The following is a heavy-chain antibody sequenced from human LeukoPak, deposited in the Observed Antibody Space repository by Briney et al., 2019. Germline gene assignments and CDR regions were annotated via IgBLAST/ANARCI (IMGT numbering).Heavy chain of an antibody. CDR3: ARGPGMVATYGY. CDR2: INHSGST. J-gene: IGHJ4*02. CDR1: GGSISSGGYY. Sequence: SETLSLTCTVSGGSISSGGYYWSWIRQPPGKGLEWIGEINHSGSTNYNPSLKSRVTISVDTSKNQFSLKLSSVTAADTAVYYCARGPGMVATYGYWGQGTLVTVSS. D-gene: IGHD5-12*01. V-gene: IGHV4-39*07.